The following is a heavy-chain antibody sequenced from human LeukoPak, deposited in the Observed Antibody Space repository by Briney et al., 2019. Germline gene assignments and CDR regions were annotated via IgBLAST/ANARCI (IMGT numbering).Heavy chain of an antibody. D-gene: IGHD3-9*01. V-gene: IGHV3-23*01. J-gene: IGHJ4*02. CDR1: GFTFTNYA. CDR3: AKDPVLRYFDWQHIGLGLDY. CDR2: MSGCGGST. Sequence: GGSLGLSCAASGFTFTNYAMSWVRQAPGKGLEWVSGMSGCGGSTYYADSVKGRFTISRDNSKKTLYLQMNSLRAEDTAVYYCAKDPVLRYFDWQHIGLGLDYWGQGTLVTVSS.